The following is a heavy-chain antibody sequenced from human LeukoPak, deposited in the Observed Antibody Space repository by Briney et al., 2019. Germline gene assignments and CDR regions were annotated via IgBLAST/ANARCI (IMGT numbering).Heavy chain of an antibody. CDR3: ARDHRPAAGPDYYYVGMDV. D-gene: IGHD6-13*01. CDR1: GYTFTSYG. CDR2: ISAYNGNP. J-gene: IGHJ6*02. V-gene: IGHV1-18*01. Sequence: ASVKVSCKASGYTFTSYGISWVRQAPGQGLEWMGWISAYNGNPNSAQTLQGRVTMTTDTSTSTAYMELRSLRFDDAAVYYCARDHRPAAGPDYYYVGMDVWGQGTTVTVSS.